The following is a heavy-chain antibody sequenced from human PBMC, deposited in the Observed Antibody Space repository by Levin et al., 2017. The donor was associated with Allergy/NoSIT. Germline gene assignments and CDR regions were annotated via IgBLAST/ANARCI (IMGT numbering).Heavy chain of an antibody. CDR3: ASYWNSGTFDI. CDR2: IGISSSYI. CDR1: GFTFSTYS. D-gene: IGHD1-7*01. J-gene: IGHJ4*02. V-gene: IGHV3-21*04. Sequence: GGSLRLSCAASGFTFSTYSMNWVRQAPGKGLEWVSSIGISSSYIHYADSLKGRFTVSRDNAKNSLYLQMNSLRAEDTAVYYCASYWNSGTFDIWGQGTLVTVSS.